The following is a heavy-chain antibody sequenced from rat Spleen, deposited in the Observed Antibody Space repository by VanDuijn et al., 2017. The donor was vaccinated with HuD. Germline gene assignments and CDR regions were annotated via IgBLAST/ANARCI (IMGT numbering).Heavy chain of an antibody. D-gene: IGHD1-1*01. V-gene: IGHV5-17*01. J-gene: IGHJ4*01. CDR3: ARHSYYSGGGYVMDA. CDR1: GFTFSYYA. Sequence: EVQLVESGGGLVQPGRSLTLSCAASGFTFSYYAMAWVRQDPQKGLEWVATISYECSSTYYRDPVKGRFAISRDNAKSTLYLQMDSLRSEDTATYYCARHSYYSGGGYVMDAWGQGASVTVSS. CDR2: ISYECSST.